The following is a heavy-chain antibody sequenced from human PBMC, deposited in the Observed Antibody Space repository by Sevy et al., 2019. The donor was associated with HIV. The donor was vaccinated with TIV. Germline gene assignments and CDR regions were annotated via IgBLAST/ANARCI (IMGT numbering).Heavy chain of an antibody. Sequence: GGSLRLSCAASGFTFSSYGMHWVRQAPGKGLEWVAFIRYDGSNKYYADSVKGRFTISRDNSKNTLYLQMNGLRAEDTAVYYCAKSDSPAAGIDYWGQGTLVTVSS. D-gene: IGHD6-13*01. CDR2: IRYDGSNK. V-gene: IGHV3-30*02. CDR1: GFTFSSYG. J-gene: IGHJ4*02. CDR3: AKSDSPAAGIDY.